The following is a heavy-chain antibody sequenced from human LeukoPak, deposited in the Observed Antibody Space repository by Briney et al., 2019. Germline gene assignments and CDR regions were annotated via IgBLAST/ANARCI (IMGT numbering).Heavy chain of an antibody. J-gene: IGHJ4*02. Sequence: GASVKVSCKASGGTFSSYAISWVRQAPGQGLEWMGGIIPIFGTANYAQKFQGRVTITADKSTSTAYMELSSLRSEDTAVYYCARAARAPGGNFGPFGVDYWGQGTLVTVSS. CDR3: ARAARAPGGNFGPFGVDY. V-gene: IGHV1-69*06. CDR2: IIPIFGTA. CDR1: GGTFSSYA. D-gene: IGHD4-23*01.